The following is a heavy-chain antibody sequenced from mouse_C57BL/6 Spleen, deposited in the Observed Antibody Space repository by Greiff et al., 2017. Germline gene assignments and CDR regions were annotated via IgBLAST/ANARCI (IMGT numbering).Heavy chain of an antibody. Sequence: QVQLQQPGAELVRPGSSVKLSCKASGYTFTSYWMHWVKQRPIQGLEWIGNIDPSDSETHYNQKFKDKATLTVDKSSSTAYMQLSSLTSEDSAVYYCARRTAHYARDYGGQGTSVTVSS. CDR3: ARRTAHYARDY. J-gene: IGHJ4*01. D-gene: IGHD3-3*01. CDR2: IDPSDSET. V-gene: IGHV1-52*01. CDR1: GYTFTSYW.